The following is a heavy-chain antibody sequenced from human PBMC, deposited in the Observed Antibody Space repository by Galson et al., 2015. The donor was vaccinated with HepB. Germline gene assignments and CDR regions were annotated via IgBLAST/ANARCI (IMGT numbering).Heavy chain of an antibody. D-gene: IGHD2-15*01. CDR3: GASGCSGGSCYSYYYYGMDV. V-gene: IGHV3-23*01. CDR2: ISGSGGST. CDR1: GFTFSSYA. J-gene: IGHJ6*02. Sequence: SLRLSCAASGFTFSSYAMSWVRQAPGKGLEWVSAISGSGGSTYYADSVKGRFTISRDNSKNTLYLQMNSLRAEDTALYYCGASGCSGGSCYSYYYYGMDVWGQGTTVTASS.